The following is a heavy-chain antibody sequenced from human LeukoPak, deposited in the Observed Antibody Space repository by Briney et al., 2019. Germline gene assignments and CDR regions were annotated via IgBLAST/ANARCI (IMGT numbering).Heavy chain of an antibody. J-gene: IGHJ3*02. CDR1: GGSISSYY. Sequence: SETLSLTCTVSGGSISSYYWSWIRQPPGKGLEWIGYIYYSGSTNYNPSLKSRVTISVDTSKNQFSLKLSSVTAADTAVYYCARRFPEAFDIWGQGTMVTVSS. D-gene: IGHD1-14*01. V-gene: IGHV4-59*01. CDR2: IYYSGST. CDR3: ARRFPEAFDI.